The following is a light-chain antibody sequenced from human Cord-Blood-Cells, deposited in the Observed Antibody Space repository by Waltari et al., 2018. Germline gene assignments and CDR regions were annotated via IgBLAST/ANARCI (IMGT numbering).Light chain of an antibody. Sequence: DIQMTQPPSSLSASVGDRVTITCRGSQSISSYLNWYQQKPGKAPKLLIYAASSWQSGVPSRFSGGGSGTDFTLTISSLQPEDFATYYGQQSYSTPYTFGQGTKLEIK. V-gene: IGKV1-39*01. J-gene: IGKJ2*01. CDR3: QQSYSTPYT. CDR1: QSISSY. CDR2: AAS.